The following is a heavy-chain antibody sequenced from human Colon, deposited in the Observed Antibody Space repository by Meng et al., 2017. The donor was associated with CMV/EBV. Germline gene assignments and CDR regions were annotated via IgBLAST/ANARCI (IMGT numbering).Heavy chain of an antibody. CDR3: TSLGQRGY. CDR1: GFTFSNAW. Sequence: EVQLVESGGGLVKPGXXXXLSCAASGFTFSNAWMSWVRQAPGKGLEWVGRIKSKTDGGTTDYAAPVKGRFTISRDDSKNTLYLQMNSLKTEDAAVYYCTSLGQRGYWGQGTLVTVSS. J-gene: IGHJ4*02. V-gene: IGHV3-15*01. CDR2: IKSKTDGGTT.